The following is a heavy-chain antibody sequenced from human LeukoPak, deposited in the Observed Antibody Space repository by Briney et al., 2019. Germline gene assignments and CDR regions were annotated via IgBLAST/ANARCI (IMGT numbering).Heavy chain of an antibody. J-gene: IGHJ4*02. V-gene: IGHV3-33*06. D-gene: IGHD3-22*01. CDR2: IWYDGSNK. Sequence: PGGSLRLSCAASGFTFSSYGMHWVRQAPGKGPEWVAVIWYDGSNKYYADSVKGRFTISRDNSKNTLYLQMNSLRAEDTAVYYCAKDFESYDSSGYYYYWGQGTLVTVSS. CDR3: AKDFESYDSSGYYYY. CDR1: GFTFSSYG.